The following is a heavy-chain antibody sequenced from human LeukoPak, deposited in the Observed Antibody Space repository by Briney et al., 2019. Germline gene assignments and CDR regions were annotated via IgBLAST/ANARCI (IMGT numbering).Heavy chain of an antibody. CDR1: GYTFTSYY. V-gene: IGHV1-46*01. Sequence: GASVKVSCKASGYTFTSYYMHWVRQAPGQGLEWMGIINPSGGSTSYAQKFQGRVTMTRDMSTSTVYMELSSLRSEDTAVYYCARDGGGSPHIVVVPAAITEAFYYMDVWGKGTTVTVSS. J-gene: IGHJ6*03. CDR3: ARDGGGSPHIVVVPAAITEAFYYMDV. CDR2: INPSGGST. D-gene: IGHD2-2*02.